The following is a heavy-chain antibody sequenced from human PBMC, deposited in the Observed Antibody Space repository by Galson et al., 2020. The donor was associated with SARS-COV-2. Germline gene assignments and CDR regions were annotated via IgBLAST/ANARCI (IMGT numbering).Heavy chain of an antibody. Sequence: NSGGSLRLSCAASGFTFSSYSMNWVRQAPGKGLEWVSSISSSSSYIYYADSVKGRFTISRDNAKNSLYLQMNSLRAEDTAVYYCARDPAYYYDSSGYSSHFDYWGQGTLVTVSS. V-gene: IGHV3-21*01. J-gene: IGHJ4*02. D-gene: IGHD3-22*01. CDR2: ISSSSSYI. CDR1: GFTFSSYS. CDR3: ARDPAYYYDSSGYSSHFDY.